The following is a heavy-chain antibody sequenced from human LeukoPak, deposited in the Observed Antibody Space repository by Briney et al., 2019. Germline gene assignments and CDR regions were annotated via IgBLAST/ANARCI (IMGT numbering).Heavy chain of an antibody. CDR2: IYPGDSDT. D-gene: IGHD1-26*01. Sequence: GESLKISCKGSGYSFTSYWIGWVRQMPGKGLEWMGIIYPGDSDTRYSPSFQGQVTISADKSISTAYLQWSSLKASDTAMYYCARHFNGWEPRQNFDYWGQGTLVTVSS. V-gene: IGHV5-51*01. CDR3: ARHFNGWEPRQNFDY. CDR1: GYSFTSYW. J-gene: IGHJ4*02.